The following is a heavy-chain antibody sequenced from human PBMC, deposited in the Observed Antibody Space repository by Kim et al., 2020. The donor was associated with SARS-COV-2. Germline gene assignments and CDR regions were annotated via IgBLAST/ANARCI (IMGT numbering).Heavy chain of an antibody. J-gene: IGHJ4*02. Sequence: GGSLRLSCAASGFTFSNAWMSWVRQAPGKGLEWVGRIKSKTDGGTTDYAAPVKGRFTISRDDSKNTLYLQMNSLKTEDTAVYYCTTEEYIEWELLLVPSGFDYWGQGTLVTVSS. D-gene: IGHD1-26*01. CDR2: IKSKTDGGTT. CDR3: TTEEYIEWELLLVPSGFDY. CDR1: GFTFSNAW. V-gene: IGHV3-15*01.